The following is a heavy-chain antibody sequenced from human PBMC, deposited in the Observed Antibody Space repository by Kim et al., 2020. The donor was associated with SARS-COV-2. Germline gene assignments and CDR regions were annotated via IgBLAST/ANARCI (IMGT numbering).Heavy chain of an antibody. J-gene: IGHJ4*02. CDR3: ARGRAVTKDFDC. V-gene: IGHV5-51*01. Sequence: RYSPSFQGQVTISADKSISAAYLQWSSLKASDTAIYYCARGRAVTKDFDCWGQGTLVTVSS. D-gene: IGHD2-8*01.